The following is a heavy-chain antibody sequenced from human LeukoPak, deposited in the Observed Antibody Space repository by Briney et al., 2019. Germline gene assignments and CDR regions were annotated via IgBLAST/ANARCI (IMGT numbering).Heavy chain of an antibody. Sequence: GGSLRLSCAASGFTFSSYWMSWVRQAPGKGLEWVANLKQDGSEKYYVDSVKGRFTISRDNAKNSLYLQMNSLRAEDTAVYYCARETSFYDFWSGPLDYWGQGTLVTVSS. CDR2: LKQDGSEK. CDR1: GFTFSSYW. CDR3: ARETSFYDFWSGPLDY. D-gene: IGHD3-3*01. V-gene: IGHV3-7*01. J-gene: IGHJ4*02.